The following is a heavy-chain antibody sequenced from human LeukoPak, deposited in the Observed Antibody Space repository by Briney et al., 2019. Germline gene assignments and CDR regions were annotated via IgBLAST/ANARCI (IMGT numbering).Heavy chain of an antibody. V-gene: IGHV4-30-4*08. CDR2: IYYSGST. CDR1: GGSISSGDYY. CDR3: AREGNGLDY. J-gene: IGHJ4*02. Sequence: SETLSLTCPVSGGSISSGDYYWSWIRQPPGKGLEWIGYIYYSGSTYYNPSLTYNPSLKSRVTISVDTSKNQFSLKLSSVTAADTAVYYCAREGNGLDYWGQGTLVTVSS.